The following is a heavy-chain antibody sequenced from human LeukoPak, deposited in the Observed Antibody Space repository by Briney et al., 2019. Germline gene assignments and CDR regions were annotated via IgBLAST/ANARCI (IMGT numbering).Heavy chain of an antibody. D-gene: IGHD1-26*01. CDR1: GGSFSGYY. V-gene: IGHV4-59*01. J-gene: IGHJ4*02. Sequence: SETLSLTCAVYGGSFSGYYWSWIRQPPGKGLEWIGYIYYSGSTNYNPSLKSRVTISVDTSKNQFSLKLSSVTAADTAVYYCARDGYSGSYYDYWGQGTLVTVSS. CDR3: ARDGYSGSYYDY. CDR2: IYYSGST.